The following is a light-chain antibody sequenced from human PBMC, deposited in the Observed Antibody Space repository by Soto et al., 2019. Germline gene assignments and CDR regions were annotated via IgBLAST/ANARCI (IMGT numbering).Light chain of an antibody. CDR3: HTCGSGIVV. J-gene: IGLJ2*01. CDR1: SSHSNYA. V-gene: IGLV4-69*01. Sequence: QSVLTQSPSASASLGPSVKLTCTLSSSHSNYAIAWHQQQSEKGPRYLLKLNSDGSHSKGDAIPDRFSSSSSGDELDLTISSLQSEDEDDYFCHTCGSGIVVFGGGTELTDL. CDR2: LNSDGSH.